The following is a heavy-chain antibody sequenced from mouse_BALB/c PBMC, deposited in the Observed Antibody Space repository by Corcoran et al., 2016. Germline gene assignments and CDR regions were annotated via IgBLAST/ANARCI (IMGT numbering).Heavy chain of an antibody. J-gene: IGHJ4*01. CDR1: GFNIKDTY. CDR3: ARWRGNYAMDY. Sequence: EVQLQQSGAELVKPGASVKLSCTASGFNIKDTYMHWVKQRPEQGLEWSGRIDPANGNTKYDPKFQGKATITADTSSNTAYLQLSSLTSEDTAVYYCARWRGNYAMDYWGQGTSVTVSS. V-gene: IGHV14-3*02. CDR2: IDPANGNT.